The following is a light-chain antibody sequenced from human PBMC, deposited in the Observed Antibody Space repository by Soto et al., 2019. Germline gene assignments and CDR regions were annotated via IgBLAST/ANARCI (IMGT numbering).Light chain of an antibody. CDR2: GAS. J-gene: IGKJ1*01. CDR3: QQYNNWPRT. CDR1: QSVSSN. V-gene: IGKV3-15*01. Sequence: EIVMTQSPATLSVSPGERATLSCRASQSVSSNLAWYQQKPGQAPRLLMSGASIRATGIPARFSGSGSGTEFTLTISSLQSEDFAVYYCQQYNNWPRTFGQGNKVELK.